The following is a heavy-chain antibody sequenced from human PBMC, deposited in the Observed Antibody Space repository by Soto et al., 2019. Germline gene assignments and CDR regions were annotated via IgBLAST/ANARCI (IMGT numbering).Heavy chain of an antibody. CDR2: IDSDGRP. CDR1: GFTVNNNY. D-gene: IGHD6-25*01. J-gene: IGHJ4*02. Sequence: EVQLVDSGGGLVQPGGSLRLSCAVFGFTVNNNYMSWVRQAPGKGLEWVSIIDSDGRPRYAGSVKGRFTISRDNSKNMLYLQMNSLRADDTAVYYCAGDLLRASGDYWGQGTLVTVSA. CDR3: AGDLLRASGDY. V-gene: IGHV3-66*01.